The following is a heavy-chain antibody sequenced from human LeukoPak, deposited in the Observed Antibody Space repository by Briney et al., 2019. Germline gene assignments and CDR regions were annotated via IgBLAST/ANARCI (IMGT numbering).Heavy chain of an antibody. Sequence: ASVNVSCKASGYTFTSYGISWVRQAPGQGLEWMGWISAYNGNTNYAQKLQGRVTMTTDTSTSTAYMELRSLRSDDTAVYYCARGKYSSSRNWFDPWGQGTLVTVSS. CDR1: GYTFTSYG. J-gene: IGHJ5*02. CDR3: ARGKYSSSRNWFDP. V-gene: IGHV1-18*01. D-gene: IGHD6-13*01. CDR2: ISAYNGNT.